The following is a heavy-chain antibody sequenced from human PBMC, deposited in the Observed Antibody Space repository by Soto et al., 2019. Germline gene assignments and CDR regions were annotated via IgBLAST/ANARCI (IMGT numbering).Heavy chain of an antibody. D-gene: IGHD4-4*01. CDR1: GFTFSSYA. CDR2: ISGSGGST. V-gene: IGHV3-23*01. Sequence: GGSLRLSCAASGFTFSSYAMSWVRQAPGKGLEWVSAISGSGGSTYYADSVKGRFTISRDNSKNTLYLQMNSLRAEDTAVYYCAKWAYSNYAVYYYYGMDVWGQGTTVTVSS. CDR3: AKWAYSNYAVYYYYGMDV. J-gene: IGHJ6*02.